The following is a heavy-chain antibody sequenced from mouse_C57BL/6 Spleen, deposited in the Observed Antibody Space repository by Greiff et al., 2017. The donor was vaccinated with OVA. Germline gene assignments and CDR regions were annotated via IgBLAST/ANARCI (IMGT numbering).Heavy chain of an antibody. D-gene: IGHD2-4*01. V-gene: IGHV1-80*01. CDR1: GYAFSSYW. CDR3: ARGGYYDYDAGFAY. J-gene: IGHJ3*01. CDR2: IYPGDGDT. Sequence: QVQLKESGAELVKPGASVKISCKASGYAFSSYWMNWVKQRPGKGLEWIGQIYPGDGDTNYNGKFKGKATLTADKSSSTAYMQLSSLTSEDSAVYFCARGGYYDYDAGFAYWGQGTLVTVSA.